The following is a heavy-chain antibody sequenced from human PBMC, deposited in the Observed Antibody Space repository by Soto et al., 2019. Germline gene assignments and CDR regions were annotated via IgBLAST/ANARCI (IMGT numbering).Heavy chain of an antibody. CDR3: ARAGDWNYVQDF. CDR1: GFNFTNYR. V-gene: IGHV3-74*01. J-gene: IGHJ4*02. CDR2: INSDGTRI. Sequence: GGSLRLSCAASGFNFTNYRIHWVLQAPGKGLVWVARINSDGTRINYADSVKGRFTISRDNAKNTVFLHMNSLRDEDSAVYFCARAGDWNYVQDFWGQGALVTVSS. D-gene: IGHD1-7*01.